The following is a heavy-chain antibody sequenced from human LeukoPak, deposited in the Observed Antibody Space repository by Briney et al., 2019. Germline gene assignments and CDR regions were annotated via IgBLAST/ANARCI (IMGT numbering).Heavy chain of an antibody. CDR3: AREITMIVVASPYFDY. V-gene: IGHV1-2*02. CDR2: INPNSGGT. J-gene: IGHJ4*02. Sequence: ASVKVSCKASGYTFTGYYMHWVRQAPGQGLEWLGWINPNSGGTNYAQKFQGRVTMTRDTSISPAYMELSRLRSDDTAVYYCAREITMIVVASPYFDYGGQETLVTVSS. D-gene: IGHD3-22*01. CDR1: GYTFTGYY.